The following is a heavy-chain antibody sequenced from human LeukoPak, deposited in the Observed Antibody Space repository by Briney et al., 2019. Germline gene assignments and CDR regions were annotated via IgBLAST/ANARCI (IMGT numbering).Heavy chain of an antibody. J-gene: IGHJ4*02. Sequence: GGSLRLSCAAPGFTLSAYEINWVRQAPGKGLEWVSYISSSGTTIYYADSVKGRFTISRDNAKNSLYLQMNSLRAEDTAVYYCLGRFLGWSDDWGQGTLVTVSS. V-gene: IGHV3-48*03. CDR3: LGRFLGWSDD. CDR2: ISSSGTTI. CDR1: GFTLSAYE. D-gene: IGHD3-3*01.